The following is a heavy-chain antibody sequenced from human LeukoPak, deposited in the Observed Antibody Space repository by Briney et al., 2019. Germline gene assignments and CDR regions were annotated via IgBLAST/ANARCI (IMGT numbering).Heavy chain of an antibody. D-gene: IGHD3-22*01. CDR1: GFTFSSYA. CDR3: ARDLDYYDSSGYLTY. J-gene: IGHJ4*02. V-gene: IGHV3-30-3*01. Sequence: GGSLRLSCAASGFTFSSYAMHWVRQAPGKGLEWVAVISYDGSNKYYADSVKGRFTFSRDNSKNTLYLQMNSLRAEDTAVYYCARDLDYYDSSGYLTYWGQGTLVTVSS. CDR2: ISYDGSNK.